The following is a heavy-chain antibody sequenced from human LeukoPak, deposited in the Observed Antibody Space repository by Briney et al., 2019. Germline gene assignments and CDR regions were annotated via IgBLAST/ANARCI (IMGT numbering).Heavy chain of an antibody. D-gene: IGHD5-18*01. CDR1: GFTFSSYW. CDR2: INSDGSST. J-gene: IGHJ4*02. Sequence: VGSLRLSCAASGFTFSSYWMHWVRQAPGKGLVWVSRINSDGSSTSYADSVKGRFTISRDNAKNTLYLQMNTLRAEDTAVYYCARGVDTGDFDYWGQGTLVTVSS. CDR3: ARGVDTGDFDY. V-gene: IGHV3-74*01.